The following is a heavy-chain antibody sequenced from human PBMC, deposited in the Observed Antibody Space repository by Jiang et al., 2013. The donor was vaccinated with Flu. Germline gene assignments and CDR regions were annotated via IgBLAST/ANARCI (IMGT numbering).Heavy chain of an antibody. CDR3: ATPPPGSSVYYFDY. V-gene: IGHV1-69*04. CDR1: SSYA. D-gene: IGHD3-22*01. CDR2: IIPILGIA. J-gene: IGHJ4*02. Sequence: SSYAISWVRQAPGQGLEWMGRIIPILGIANYAQKFQGRVTITADKSTSTAYMELSSLRSEDTAVYYCATPPPGSSVYYFDYWGQGTLVTVSS.